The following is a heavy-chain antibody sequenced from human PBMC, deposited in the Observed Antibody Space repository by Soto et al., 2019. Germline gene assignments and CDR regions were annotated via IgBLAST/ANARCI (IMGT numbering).Heavy chain of an antibody. CDR3: AKTLYGGATV. J-gene: IGHJ4*02. Sequence: LLLESGGGLVQPGGSLRLSCVASGFTFSTYAMSWVRQAPGKGLEWVSGITGSGTGIKNADSVKGRFTISRDNSKNTVYLQMSSLRGEDTAVYYCAKTLYGGATVWGQGTLVTVSS. CDR1: GFTFSTYA. V-gene: IGHV3-23*01. D-gene: IGHD4-17*01. CDR2: ITGSGTGI.